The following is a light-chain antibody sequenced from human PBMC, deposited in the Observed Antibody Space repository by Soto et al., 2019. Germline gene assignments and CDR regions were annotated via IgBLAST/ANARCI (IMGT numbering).Light chain of an antibody. CDR2: DAS. V-gene: IGKV3-11*01. J-gene: IGKJ4*01. CDR3: QQRSSWLT. Sequence: EIVLTQSPATLSLSPWERATLSCSASQSVSSYVDWYQQKPGQAPRLLIYDASNRATGIPARFSGSGSGTDFTLTISSLEREDFAVYYCQQRSSWLTFGGGTQVEIK. CDR1: QSVSSY.